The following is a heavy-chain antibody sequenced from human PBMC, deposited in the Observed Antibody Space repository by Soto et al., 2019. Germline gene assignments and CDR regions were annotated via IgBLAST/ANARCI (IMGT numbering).Heavy chain of an antibody. V-gene: IGHV4-31*03. Sequence: SETLSLTCTVSGGSISRGGYYWSWIRQHPGKGLEWIGYIYYSGSTYYNPSLKSRVTISVDTSKNQFSLKLSSVTAADTAVYYCAREFQTKDIVVVPAAHDAFDIWGQGTMVTVSS. CDR1: GGSISRGGYY. CDR3: AREFQTKDIVVVPAAHDAFDI. CDR2: IYYSGST. D-gene: IGHD2-2*01. J-gene: IGHJ3*02.